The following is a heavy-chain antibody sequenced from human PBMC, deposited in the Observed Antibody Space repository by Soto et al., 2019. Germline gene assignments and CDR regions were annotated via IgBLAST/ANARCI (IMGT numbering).Heavy chain of an antibody. CDR1: GFIFNSYG. CDR3: TKGLLGRRSTSGWFVP. CDR2: ISYDGSNK. Sequence: GGSLRLSCAASGFIFNSYGMHWVRQAQGKGLEWVAVISYDGSNKYYADSVKGRFNISRDNSKNTLYLQMTSLRAGDTAVYYCTKGLLGRRSTSGWFVPWGRGTLVT. V-gene: IGHV3-30*18. J-gene: IGHJ5*02. D-gene: IGHD6-13*01.